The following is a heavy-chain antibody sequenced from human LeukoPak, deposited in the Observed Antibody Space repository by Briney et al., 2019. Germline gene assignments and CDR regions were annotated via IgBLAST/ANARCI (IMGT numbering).Heavy chain of an antibody. CDR1: GFTFSNAW. D-gene: IGHD2-15*01. V-gene: IGHV3-15*01. CDR3: TTSPLPGRDY. Sequence: PGGSLRLSCAASGFTFSNAWMSWVRQAPGKGLEWVGRIKSKTDGGTTDYAAPVKGRFTISRDDSKNMLYLQIDSLKIEDTAVYYCTTSPLPGRDYWGQGTLVTVSS. CDR2: IKSKTDGGTT. J-gene: IGHJ4*02.